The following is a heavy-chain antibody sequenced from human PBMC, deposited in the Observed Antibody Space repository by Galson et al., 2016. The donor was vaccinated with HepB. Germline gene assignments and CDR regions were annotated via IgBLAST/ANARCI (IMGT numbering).Heavy chain of an antibody. CDR1: GFSFSNYL. CDR3: ARGTHLDYDLRGAYRAPTDY. V-gene: IGHV3-74*01. J-gene: IGHJ4*02. Sequence: SLRLSCAASGFSFSNYLMHWVRQAPGKGLVWVSRIHSDGHSTTYEDFVKGRFTISRDNAKNTLFLHMHSLRAEDTAVYYCARGTHLDYDLRGAYRAPTDYWGQGTLVTVSS. CDR2: IHSDGHST. D-gene: IGHD3-3*01.